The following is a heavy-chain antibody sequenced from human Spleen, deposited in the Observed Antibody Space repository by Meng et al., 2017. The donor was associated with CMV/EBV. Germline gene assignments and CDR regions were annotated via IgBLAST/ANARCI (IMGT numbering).Heavy chain of an antibody. D-gene: IGHD3-22*01. J-gene: IGHJ1*01. CDR3: AKDPPRNYDSNGYYPEYFQH. CDR2: ISYDGTSE. CDR1: FSNFG. Sequence: FSNFGMHWVRQAPGEGLEWVAVISYDGTSEYFADSVKGRFTISRDNFKNTLYLQMNSLRTEDTAVYYCAKDPPRNYDSNGYYPEYFQHWGQGTLVTVSS. V-gene: IGHV3-30*18.